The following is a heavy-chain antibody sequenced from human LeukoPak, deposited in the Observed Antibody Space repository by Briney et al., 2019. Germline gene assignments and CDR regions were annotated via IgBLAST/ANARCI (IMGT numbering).Heavy chain of an antibody. V-gene: IGHV6-1*01. CDR2: TYYRSKWYN. J-gene: IGHJ4*02. D-gene: IGHD1/OR15-1a*01. Sequence: SQTLSLTCAISGDSVSSNIAAWNWIRQSPSRGLEWLGRTYYRSKWYNAYAVSVRGRININPDTTKTQFSLQLSSVTPEDTAVYYCGRDVNTGFLQWGERDLVTASS. CDR3: GRDVNTGFLQ. CDR1: GDSVSSNIAA.